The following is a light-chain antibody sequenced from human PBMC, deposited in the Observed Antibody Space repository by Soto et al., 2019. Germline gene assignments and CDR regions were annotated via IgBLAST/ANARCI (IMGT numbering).Light chain of an antibody. J-gene: IGKJ4*01. CDR2: DAS. CDR1: HDINNY. V-gene: IGKV1-33*01. CDR3: QQYDNLPLT. Sequence: DIQMTQSPSSLSASVGDRVTITSQASHDINNYLNWYQQKPGKAPKLLIYDASNLETGVPSRFSGSGSGTDFTFTISSLQPEDIATYYCQQYDNLPLTFGGGTKVEIK.